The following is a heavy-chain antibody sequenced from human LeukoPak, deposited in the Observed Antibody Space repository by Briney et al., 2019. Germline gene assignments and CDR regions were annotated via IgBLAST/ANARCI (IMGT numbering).Heavy chain of an antibody. D-gene: IGHD1-26*01. V-gene: IGHV3-23*01. CDR1: GFTFSSCV. J-gene: IGHJ4*02. CDR3: VKDRVGTWEPIDY. CDR2: IGGSGDTT. Sequence: PGGSLRLSCAASGFTFSSCVMSWVRQAPGKGLEWVSAIGGSGDTTYYAESVRGRFTISRDISKNTLYLQMNSLRVEDTAVYYCVKDRVGTWEPIDYWGQGTLVTVSS.